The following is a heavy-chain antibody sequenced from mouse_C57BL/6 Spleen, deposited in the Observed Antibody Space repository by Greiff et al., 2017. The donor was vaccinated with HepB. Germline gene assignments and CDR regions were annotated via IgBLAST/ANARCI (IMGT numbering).Heavy chain of an antibody. V-gene: IGHV1-55*01. D-gene: IGHD2-5*01. CDR3: ARVTYYSNYYFAY. J-gene: IGHJ2*01. CDR1: GYTFTSYW. CDR2: IYPGSGST. Sequence: QVQLQQPGAELVKPGASVKMSCKASGYTFTSYWITWVKQRPGQGLEWIGDIYPGSGSTNYNEKFKSKATLTVDTSSSTAYMQLSRLTSEDSAVYYCARVTYYSNYYFAYWGQGTTLTVSS.